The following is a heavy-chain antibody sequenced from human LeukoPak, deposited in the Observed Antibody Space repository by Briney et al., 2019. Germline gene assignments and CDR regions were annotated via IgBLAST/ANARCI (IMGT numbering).Heavy chain of an antibody. CDR3: ATVPLVYGSGSYFDY. V-gene: IGHV3-21*01. Sequence: PGGSLRLSCAASGFTFSSYSMNWVRQAPGKGLEWVSSISSSSSYIYYADSVKGRFTISRDNAKNSLCLQMNSLRAEDTAVYYCATVPLVYGSGSYFDYWGQGTLVTVSS. J-gene: IGHJ4*02. CDR1: GFTFSSYS. CDR2: ISSSSSYI. D-gene: IGHD3-10*01.